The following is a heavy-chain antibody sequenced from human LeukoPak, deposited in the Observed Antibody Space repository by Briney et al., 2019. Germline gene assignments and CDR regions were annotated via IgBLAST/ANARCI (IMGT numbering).Heavy chain of an antibody. CDR3: ARVASSVMDY. Sequence: SETLSLTCTVSGVSISPFYWSWIRQPPGEGLEWIGYIHYSGSTNYNPSLTSRVTISLDTSKNQFSLKMNSVTTADMAVYYCARVASSVMDYWGQGILVTVSS. CDR2: IHYSGST. V-gene: IGHV4-59*01. J-gene: IGHJ4*02. CDR1: GVSISPFY. D-gene: IGHD2-8*01.